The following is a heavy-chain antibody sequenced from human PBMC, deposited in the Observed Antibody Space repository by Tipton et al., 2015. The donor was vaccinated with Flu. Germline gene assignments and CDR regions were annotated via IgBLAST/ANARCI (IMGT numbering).Heavy chain of an antibody. D-gene: IGHD3-3*01. CDR2: ISAYNGNT. Sequence: QVQLVQSGAEVKKPGASVKVSCKASGYTFTSYGISWVRQAPGQGLEWMGWISAYNGNTNYAQKLQGRVTMTTDTSTSTAYMELRSLISDDTAVYYCGRDGQTLTIFGVVSFGMEVWGQGTTVPVSS. CDR3: GRDGQTLTIFGVVSFGMEV. J-gene: IGHJ6*02. V-gene: IGHV1-18*01. CDR1: GYTFTSYG.